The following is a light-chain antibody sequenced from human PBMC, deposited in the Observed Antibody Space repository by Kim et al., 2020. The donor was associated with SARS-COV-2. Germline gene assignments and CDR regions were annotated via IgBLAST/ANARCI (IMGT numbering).Light chain of an antibody. V-gene: IGKV1-9*01. CDR1: QGISSY. Sequence: SVGDRVTIPCRASQGISSYLAWYQQKPGKAHKLLIYAASTLQSGVPSRFSVSGSGTEFTLTISSLQPEDFATYYCQQLNSYPRTFGQRTKMDIK. CDR3: QQLNSYPRT. CDR2: AAS. J-gene: IGKJ1*01.